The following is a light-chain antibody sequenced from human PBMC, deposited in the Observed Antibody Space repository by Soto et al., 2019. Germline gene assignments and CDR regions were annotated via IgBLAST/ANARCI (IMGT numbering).Light chain of an antibody. CDR3: AAWDDSLNGWV. CDR1: SFNIGRNP. CDR2: TND. V-gene: IGLV1-44*01. J-gene: IGLJ3*02. Sequence: QSVLTQPPSASGTPGQRVTISCSGSSFNIGRNPVNWYQQFPGTAPKRRIYTNDQRPSGVPDRVSGSKSGTSASLAISGLQSEDEADYYCAAWDDSLNGWVFGGGTKLTVL.